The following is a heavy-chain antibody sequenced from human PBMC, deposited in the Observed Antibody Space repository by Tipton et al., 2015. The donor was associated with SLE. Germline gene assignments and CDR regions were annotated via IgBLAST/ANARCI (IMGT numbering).Heavy chain of an antibody. Sequence: SLRLSCAASGFTFSSYGMHWVRQAPGKGLEWVAVISYDGSNKYYADSVKGRFTISRDNSKNTLYLQMNSLRAEDTAVYYCAIMGASGGSWNTFERGYFDYWGQGTLVTVSS. CDR1: GFTFSSYG. CDR3: AIMGASGGSWNTFERGYFDY. J-gene: IGHJ4*02. V-gene: IGHV3-30*03. D-gene: IGHD2-15*01. CDR2: ISYDGSNK.